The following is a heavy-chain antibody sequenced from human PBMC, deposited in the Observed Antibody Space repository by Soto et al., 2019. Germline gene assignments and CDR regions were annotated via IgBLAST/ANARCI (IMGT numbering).Heavy chain of an antibody. D-gene: IGHD1-1*01. CDR2: ISAHNGNT. CDR3: ARGRYGDY. Sequence: QVHLVQSGAEVKKPGASVKVSCKCSGYTFTRYGITWVRQAPGQGLEWMGWISAHNGNTDYAQKLQGRATVTRDTSTSTAYMELRSLRSDDTAVYYCARGRYGDYWGQGALVTVSS. CDR1: GYTFTRYG. V-gene: IGHV1-18*01. J-gene: IGHJ4*02.